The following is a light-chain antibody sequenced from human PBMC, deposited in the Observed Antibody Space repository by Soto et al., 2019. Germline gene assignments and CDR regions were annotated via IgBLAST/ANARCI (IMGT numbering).Light chain of an antibody. CDR3: QQYGSS. Sequence: EIVMTQSPATLSLSPGERATLSCRASQSVSSRYLAWYQQKPGQAPWLLIYGAFNRATGIPDRFSGSGSGTDFTLTISRLEPEDFAVYYCQQYGSSFGGGTRLDIK. CDR2: GAF. J-gene: IGKJ5*01. CDR1: QSVSSRY. V-gene: IGKV3-20*01.